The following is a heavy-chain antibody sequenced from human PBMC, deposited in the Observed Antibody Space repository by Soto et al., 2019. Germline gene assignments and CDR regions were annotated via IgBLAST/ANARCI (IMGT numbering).Heavy chain of an antibody. J-gene: IGHJ4*02. CDR2: IYSSGST. Sequence: PSETLSLTCTVSGGSISNYYWNWIRQSPGKGLEWIGYIYSSGSTHYNPSLQNRVTISIDTSKNQVSLKVNSVTAADTAVYYCARDHPHSYGVYYFDYWGQRTPVT. CDR3: ARDHPHSYGVYYFDY. CDR1: GGSISNYY. V-gene: IGHV4-59*01. D-gene: IGHD5-18*01.